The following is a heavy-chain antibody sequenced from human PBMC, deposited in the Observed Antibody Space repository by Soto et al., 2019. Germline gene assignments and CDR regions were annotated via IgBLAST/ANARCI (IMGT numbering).Heavy chain of an antibody. Sequence: EVQLLESGGGLVQPGGSLRLSCAASGFTFSSYAMNWLRQAPGKGLEWVSTISGSGGSTYYAHTSTYYADSVKGRFTISSYNSKNSLYLQMNSLRAEDTAVYYCAKVGGTSHPPIPVDYWGQGTLVTVSS. CDR3: AKVGGTSHPPIPVDY. CDR1: GFTFSSYA. CDR2: ISGSGGSTYYAHTST. D-gene: IGHD2-2*02. J-gene: IGHJ4*02. V-gene: IGHV3-23*01.